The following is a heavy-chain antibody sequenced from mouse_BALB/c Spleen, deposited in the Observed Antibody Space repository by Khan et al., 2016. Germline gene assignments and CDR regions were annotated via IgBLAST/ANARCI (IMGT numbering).Heavy chain of an antibody. D-gene: IGHD1-2*01. V-gene: IGHV1-15*01. CDR2: IDPETGGT. CDR3: TTTADY. J-gene: IGHJ2*01. Sequence: QVQLQQSGAELVRPGASVTLSCKASGYTFTDYEMHWVKQTPVHGLEWIGAIDPETGGTAYNQKFKGKATLPADKSSSTAYMELRSLTSEDSAVYYCTTTADYWGQGTTLTVSS. CDR1: GYTFTDYE.